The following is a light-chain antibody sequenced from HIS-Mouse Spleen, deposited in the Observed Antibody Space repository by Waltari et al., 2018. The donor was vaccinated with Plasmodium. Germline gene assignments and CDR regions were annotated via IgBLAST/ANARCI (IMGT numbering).Light chain of an antibody. CDR1: TSESKS. CDR2: DDS. J-gene: IGLJ2*01. Sequence: SHVLTQPPSVSVPPGQTAIITWWGNTSESKSVTWYHQQPGQAPVLVVYDDSDRPSGIPERFSGSNSGNTATLTISRVEAGDEADYYCQVWDSSSDHPVFGGGTKLTVL. CDR3: QVWDSSSDHPV. V-gene: IGLV3-21*02.